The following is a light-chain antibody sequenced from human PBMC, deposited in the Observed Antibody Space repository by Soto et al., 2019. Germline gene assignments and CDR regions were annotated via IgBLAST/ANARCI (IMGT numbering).Light chain of an antibody. CDR3: NSYTSSSTYV. CDR1: SSDVGGFNY. CDR2: DVT. J-gene: IGLJ1*01. V-gene: IGLV2-14*03. Sequence: QSALTQPASVSGSPGQSITISCTGTSSDVGGFNYVSWYQQHPGKATKLMIYDVTNRPSGVSYRFSGSKSGTTASLTISGLQAEDEAEYYCNSYTSSSTYVFGTGTKLTV.